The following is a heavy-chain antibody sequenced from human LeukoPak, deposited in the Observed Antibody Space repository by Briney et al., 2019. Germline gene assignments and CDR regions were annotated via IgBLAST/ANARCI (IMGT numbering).Heavy chain of an antibody. CDR1: GYTFTSYD. V-gene: IGHV1-8*03. J-gene: IGHJ5*02. Sequence: GASVKVSCKASGYTFTSYDINWVRQATGQGLEWMGWMNPNSGNTGYAQNFQGRVTITRNTSISTAYMELSSLRSEDTAVYYCARAPRITMVRGVIYWFDPWGQGTLVTVSS. CDR3: ARAPRITMVRGVIYWFDP. D-gene: IGHD3-10*01. CDR2: MNPNSGNT.